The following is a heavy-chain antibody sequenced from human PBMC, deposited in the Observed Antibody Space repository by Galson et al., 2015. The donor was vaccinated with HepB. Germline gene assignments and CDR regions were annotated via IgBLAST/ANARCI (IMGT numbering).Heavy chain of an antibody. CDR3: ARESRRYCSSTSCYYIYGYYGMDV. J-gene: IGHJ6*02. Sequence: SVKVSCKASGYTFTSYDINWVRQATGQGLEWMGWMNPNSGNTGYAQKFQGRVTMTRNTSISTAYMELSSLRSEDTAVYYCARESRRYCSSTSCYYIYGYYGMDVWGQGTTVTVSS. V-gene: IGHV1-8*01. CDR2: MNPNSGNT. D-gene: IGHD2-2*01. CDR1: GYTFTSYD.